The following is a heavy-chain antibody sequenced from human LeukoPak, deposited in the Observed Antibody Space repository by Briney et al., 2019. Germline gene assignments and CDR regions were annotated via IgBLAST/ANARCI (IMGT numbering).Heavy chain of an antibody. CDR1: GFTFSSYA. J-gene: IGHJ4*02. Sequence: GGSLRLSCAASGFTFSSYAMSWVRQAPGKGLEWVSAISGSGGSTYYADSVKGRFTISRDNSKNTLYLQMNGLRAEDTAVYYCANPYYYDSSGYYPIRFWGLGTLVTVSS. V-gene: IGHV3-23*01. CDR3: ANPYYYDSSGYYPIRF. D-gene: IGHD3-22*01. CDR2: ISGSGGST.